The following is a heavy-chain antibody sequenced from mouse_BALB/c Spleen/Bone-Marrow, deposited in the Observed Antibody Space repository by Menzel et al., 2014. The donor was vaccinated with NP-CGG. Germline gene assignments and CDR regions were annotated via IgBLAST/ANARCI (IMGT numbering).Heavy chain of an antibody. Sequence: EVQVVESGGGLVQPGGSLRLSCATSGFTFSDYYISWVRQPPGKALEWLGFIRNKAYGDTTEYSTSAKGRFTISRDNSKSILYLQMNTLRAEDSGTYYCAADIDNESGGAGTMDYWGQGTSVTVSS. CDR1: GFTFSDYY. J-gene: IGHJ4*01. CDR2: IRNKAYGDTT. CDR3: AADIDNESGGAGTMDY. V-gene: IGHV7-3*02. D-gene: IGHD4-1*01.